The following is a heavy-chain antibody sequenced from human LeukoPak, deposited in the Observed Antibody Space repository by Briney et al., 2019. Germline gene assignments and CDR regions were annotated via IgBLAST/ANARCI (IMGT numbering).Heavy chain of an antibody. D-gene: IGHD4-17*01. Sequence: GSLRLSCAASGFTFSSYGMHWVRQAPGKGLEWVAVISYDGSNKYYADSVKGRFTISRDNSKNTLYLQMNSLRAEDTAVYYCAKDSDYGDYLDYWGQGTLVTVSS. V-gene: IGHV3-30*18. J-gene: IGHJ4*02. CDR1: GFTFSSYG. CDR2: ISYDGSNK. CDR3: AKDSDYGDYLDY.